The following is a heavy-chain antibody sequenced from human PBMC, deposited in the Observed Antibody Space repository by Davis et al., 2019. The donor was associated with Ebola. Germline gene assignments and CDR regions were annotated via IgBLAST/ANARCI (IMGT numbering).Heavy chain of an antibody. V-gene: IGHV3-7*03. CDR2: IKQDGSEK. J-gene: IGHJ6*02. CDR1: GFTFSSYW. Sequence: GESLKISCAASGFTFSSYWMSWLRQAPGKGLEWVANIKQDGSEKYYVDSVKGRFTISRDNAKNSLYLQMNSLRAEDTAVYYCARDKGDYYYYYGMDVWGQGTTVTVSS. CDR3: ARDKGDYYYYYGMDV.